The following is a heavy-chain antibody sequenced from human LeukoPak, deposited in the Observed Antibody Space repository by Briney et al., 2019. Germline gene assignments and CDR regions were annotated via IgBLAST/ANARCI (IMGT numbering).Heavy chain of an antibody. CDR3: AREKRGSSWSCDY. CDR1: GFTFSSYG. Sequence: GGSLRLSCAASGFTFSSYGMHWVRQAPGKGLEWVAVIWYDGSNKYYADSVKGRFTISRDNSKNTLYLQMNSLRAEDTAVYYCAREKRGSSWSCDYWGQGTLVTVSS. J-gene: IGHJ4*02. V-gene: IGHV3-33*01. D-gene: IGHD6-13*01. CDR2: IWYDGSNK.